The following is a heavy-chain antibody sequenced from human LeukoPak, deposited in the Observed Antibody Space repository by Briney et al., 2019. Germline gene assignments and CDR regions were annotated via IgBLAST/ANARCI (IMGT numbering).Heavy chain of an antibody. Sequence: GGSLRLSCAASGFTFSSYWMSWVRQAPGKGLEWVANIKQDGSEKYYVDSVKGRFTISRDNAKNSLYLQMNSLRAEDTAVYYCARDRGSGYGNWFDPWSQGTLVTVSS. CDR3: ARDRGSGYGNWFDP. V-gene: IGHV3-7*03. CDR1: GFTFSSYW. J-gene: IGHJ5*02. CDR2: IKQDGSEK. D-gene: IGHD5-12*01.